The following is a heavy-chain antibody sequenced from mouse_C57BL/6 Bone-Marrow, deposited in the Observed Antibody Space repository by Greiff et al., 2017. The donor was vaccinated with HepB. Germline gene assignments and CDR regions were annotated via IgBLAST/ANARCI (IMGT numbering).Heavy chain of an antibody. V-gene: IGHV2-2*01. J-gene: IGHJ4*01. Sequence: VQLQQSGPGLVQPSQSLSITCTVSGFSLTSYGVHWVRQSPGKGLEWLGVIWSGGSTDYNAAFISRLSISKDNSKSQVFFKMNSLQADDTAIYYCARLRDYAMDYWGQGTSVTVSS. CDR1: GFSLTSYG. CDR3: ARLRDYAMDY. CDR2: IWSGGST.